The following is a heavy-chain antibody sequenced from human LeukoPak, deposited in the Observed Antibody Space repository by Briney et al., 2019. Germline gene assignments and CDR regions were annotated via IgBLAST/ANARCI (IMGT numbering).Heavy chain of an antibody. CDR2: ITGSGGTT. V-gene: IGHV3-23*01. J-gene: IGHJ4*02. CDR1: GFTFTSST. Sequence: GGSLRLSCAASGFTFTSSTMSWARQAPGKGLEWVSAITGSGGTTYYADSVKGRFTISRDNSKNTLWLQMNSLRAEDTAIYYCAKMQGFFDYWGQGALVTVSS. CDR3: AKMQGFFDY.